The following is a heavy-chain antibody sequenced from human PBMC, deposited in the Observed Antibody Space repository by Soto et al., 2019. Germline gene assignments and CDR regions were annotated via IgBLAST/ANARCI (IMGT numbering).Heavy chain of an antibody. V-gene: IGHV3-23*01. CDR3: AKSPASMVRVYYFDY. Sequence: GGSLRLSCAASGFTFSSYAMSWVRQAPGKGLEWVSAISGSGGSTYYADSVKGRFTISRDNSKNTLYLQMNSLRAEDTAVYYCAKSPASMVRVYYFDYWGQGTLVTVSS. J-gene: IGHJ4*02. CDR1: GFTFSSYA. D-gene: IGHD3-10*01. CDR2: ISGSGGST.